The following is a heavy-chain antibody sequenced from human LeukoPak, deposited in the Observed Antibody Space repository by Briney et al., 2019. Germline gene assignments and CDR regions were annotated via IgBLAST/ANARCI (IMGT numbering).Heavy chain of an antibody. J-gene: IGHJ6*02. Sequence: PGGSLRLSCAASGFNFSGYEMNWVRQAEGKGLEWVSYISSRGDSRHYADSVRGRFVISRDNAKNSLYLQMYSLRVEDTAVYYCAHYDWDVWGQGTTVTVSS. CDR2: ISSRGDSR. CDR1: GFNFSGYE. D-gene: IGHD4-17*01. V-gene: IGHV3-48*03. CDR3: AHYDWDV.